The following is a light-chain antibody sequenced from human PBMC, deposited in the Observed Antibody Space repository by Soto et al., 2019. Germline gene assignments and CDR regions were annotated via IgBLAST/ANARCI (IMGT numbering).Light chain of an antibody. V-gene: IGLV2-14*03. CDR3: SSYTTSNTRQIV. J-gene: IGLJ1*01. CDR2: DVS. Sequence: QSALTQPASVSGSPGQSITISCTGTSSDVGGYNYVSWYQHHPGKAPKLMIYDVSNRPSGVSNRFSGSKSGNTASLTISGLQPEDEADYYCSSYTTSNTRQIVLGTGTKVPLL. CDR1: SSDVGGYNY.